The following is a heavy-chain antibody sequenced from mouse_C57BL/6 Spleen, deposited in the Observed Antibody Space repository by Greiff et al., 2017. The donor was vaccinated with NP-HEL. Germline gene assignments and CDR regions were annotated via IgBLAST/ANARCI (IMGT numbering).Heavy chain of an antibody. J-gene: IGHJ3*01. D-gene: IGHD2-5*01. Sequence: QVHVKQSGAELARPGASVKLSCKASGYTFTSYGISWVKQRTGQGLEWIGEIYPRSGNTYYNEKFKGKATLTADKSSSTAYMELRSLTSEDSAVYFCARWDYSNGWFAYWGQGTLVTVSA. CDR1: GYTFTSYG. V-gene: IGHV1-81*01. CDR2: IYPRSGNT. CDR3: ARWDYSNGWFAY.